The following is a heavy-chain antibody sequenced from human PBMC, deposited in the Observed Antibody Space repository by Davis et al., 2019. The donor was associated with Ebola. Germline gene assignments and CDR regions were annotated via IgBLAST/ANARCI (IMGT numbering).Heavy chain of an antibody. D-gene: IGHD3-10*01. CDR1: GYTFTSYD. CDR2: MNPNSGNT. V-gene: IGHV1-8*01. J-gene: IGHJ5*02. CDR3: ARTYRAMVQGVINWFDP. Sequence: ASVKVSCKASGYTFTSYDINWVRQATGQGLEWMGWMNPNSGNTGYAQKFQGRVTMTRNTSISTACMELSSLRSEDTAVYYCARTYRAMVQGVINWFDPWGQGTLVTVSS.